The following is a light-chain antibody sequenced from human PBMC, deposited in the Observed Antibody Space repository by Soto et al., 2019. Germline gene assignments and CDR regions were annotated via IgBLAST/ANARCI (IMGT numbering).Light chain of an antibody. CDR2: EVS. CDR1: SSDVVAYNY. J-gene: IGLJ2*01. CDR3: SSYTSSNTLV. Sequence: QSALTQPASVSGSPGQSITISCTGTSSDVVAYNYVSWYQQHPGKAPKLMIFEVSDRPSGVSNRFSGSKSGNTASLPISGLQAEDEADYSCSSYTSSNTLVFGGGTKLTVL. V-gene: IGLV2-14*01.